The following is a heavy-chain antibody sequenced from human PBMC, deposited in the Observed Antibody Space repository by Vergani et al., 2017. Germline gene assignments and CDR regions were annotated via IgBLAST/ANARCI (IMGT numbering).Heavy chain of an antibody. J-gene: IGHJ4*02. D-gene: IGHD2-15*01. CDR1: GDSISNGGHY. V-gene: IGHV4-61*02. Sequence: QVQLQESGPRLVKPSQTLVLTCSVSGDSISNGGHYWSWIRQPAGKGLEWIGRIYNDGGTNYNSSLKSRVTIFLDASKNAFSLKLTSVTAADTAVYYCARSRPYCTSGSCPAIWGQGTLVTVSS. CDR2: IYNDGGT. CDR3: ARSRPYCTSGSCPAI.